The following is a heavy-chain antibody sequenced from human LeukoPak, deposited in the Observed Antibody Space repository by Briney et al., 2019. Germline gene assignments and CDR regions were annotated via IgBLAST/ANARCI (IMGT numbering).Heavy chain of an antibody. D-gene: IGHD5-18*01. CDR3: ARSGYSYGSHLDY. J-gene: IGHJ4*02. CDR2: ISGSGGST. CDR1: GFTFSSYA. V-gene: IGHV3-23*01. Sequence: TGGSLRLSCAASGFTFSSYAMSWVRQAPGKGLEWVSAISGSGGSTYYANSVKGRFTISRDNSKNTLYLQMGSLRAEDMAVYYCARSGYSYGSHLDYWGQGTLVTVSS.